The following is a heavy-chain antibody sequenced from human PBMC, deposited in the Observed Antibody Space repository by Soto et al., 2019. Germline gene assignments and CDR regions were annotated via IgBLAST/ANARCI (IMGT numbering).Heavy chain of an antibody. CDR2: ISAYNGNT. J-gene: IGHJ6*02. D-gene: IGHD6-13*01. Sequence: ASVKVSCKASGYTFTSYGISWVRQAPGQGLEWMGWISAYNGNTNYAQKLQGRFTMTTDTSTSTAYMELRSLGSDDTAVYYCASRSAAGNFRSVTPGDYYGMDVWGQGTTVTVSS. CDR3: ASRSAAGNFRSVTPGDYYGMDV. V-gene: IGHV1-18*01. CDR1: GYTFTSYG.